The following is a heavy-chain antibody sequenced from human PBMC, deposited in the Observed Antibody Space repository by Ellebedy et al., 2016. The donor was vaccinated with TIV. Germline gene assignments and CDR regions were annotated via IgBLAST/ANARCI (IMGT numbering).Heavy chain of an antibody. CDR2: ISTSGERT. CDR1: GFTLSFFA. V-gene: IGHV3-23*01. CDR3: ARRQTTDALDV. Sequence: GGSLRLSCAASGFTLSFFAMSWVRQTPGKGLEWVSAISTSGERTHYADSVKGRFTISRDISKNTLYLQMNSLRVEDTAIYYCARRQTTDALDVWGQGTTVTVSS. D-gene: IGHD4-17*01. J-gene: IGHJ6*02.